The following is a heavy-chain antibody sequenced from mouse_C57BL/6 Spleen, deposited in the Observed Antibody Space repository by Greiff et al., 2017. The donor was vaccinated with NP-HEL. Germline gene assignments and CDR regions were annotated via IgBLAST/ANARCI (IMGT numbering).Heavy chain of an antibody. J-gene: IGHJ3*01. CDR3: TTTPFTTRFSY. CDR2: IDPENGDT. D-gene: IGHD1-1*01. V-gene: IGHV14-4*01. CDR1: GFNIKDDY. Sequence: EVQLQQSGAELVRPGASVKLSCTASGFNIKDDYMHWVKQRPEQGLEWIGWIDPENGDTEYASKFQGKATITADTSSNTAYLQISSLTSGDTSVYYCTTTPFTTRFSYWGQGTLVTVSA.